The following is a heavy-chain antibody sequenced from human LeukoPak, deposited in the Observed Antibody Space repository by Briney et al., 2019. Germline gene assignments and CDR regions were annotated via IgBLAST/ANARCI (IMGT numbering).Heavy chain of an antibody. J-gene: IGHJ4*02. CDR1: GGSITSSSYY. D-gene: IGHD3-3*01. Sequence: SETLSLTCTVSGGSITSSSYYWGWIRQPPGKGLEWIGSIYYSGSTYYNPSLKSRVTISVDTSETQFSLKLSSVTAADTAVYYCARGPPRESGFYYWGQGTLVTVSS. V-gene: IGHV4-39*07. CDR2: IYYSGST. CDR3: ARGPPRESGFYY.